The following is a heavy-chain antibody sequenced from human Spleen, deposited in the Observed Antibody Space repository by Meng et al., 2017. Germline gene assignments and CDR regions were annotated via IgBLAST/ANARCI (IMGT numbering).Heavy chain of an antibody. V-gene: IGHV3-74*01. Sequence: GGSLRLSCGASGFNFGDYIMHWVRQSPGRGLEWISRIVPDGGITTYADSVKGRFTVSRDNAKNTLYLQMSSLGADDTAVYYCARDLGWVLFDYWGQGALVTVSS. J-gene: IGHJ4*02. D-gene: IGHD3-3*01. CDR1: GFNFGDYI. CDR3: ARDLGWVLFDY. CDR2: IVPDGGIT.